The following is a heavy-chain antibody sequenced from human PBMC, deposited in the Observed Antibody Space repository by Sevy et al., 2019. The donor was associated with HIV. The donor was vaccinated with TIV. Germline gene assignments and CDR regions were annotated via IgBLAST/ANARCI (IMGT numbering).Heavy chain of an antibody. J-gene: IGHJ4*02. CDR3: ARGGIAVAGRVFVY. Sequence: ASVKVSCKASGYTFTSYDINWVRQATGQGLEWMGWMNPNSGNTGYAQKFQGRVTITRNTSISTAYMELSSLRSEDTAGYYCARGGIAVAGRVFVYWGQGTLVTVSS. CDR2: MNPNSGNT. D-gene: IGHD6-19*01. CDR1: GYTFTSYD. V-gene: IGHV1-8*03.